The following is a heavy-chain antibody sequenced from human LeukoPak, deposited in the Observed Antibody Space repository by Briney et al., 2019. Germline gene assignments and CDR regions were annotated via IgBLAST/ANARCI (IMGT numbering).Heavy chain of an antibody. J-gene: IGHJ4*02. CDR3: AREDGSGSYYNVPFDY. CDR1: GFTFSSYS. D-gene: IGHD3-10*01. CDR2: ISSSSSYI. Sequence: GGSLRLSCAASGFTFSSYSMNWVRQAPGKGLEWVSSISSSSSYIYYADSVKGRFTISRDNAKNSLYLQMNSLRAEDTAVYYCAREDGSGSYYNVPFDYWGQGTLVTVSS. V-gene: IGHV3-21*01.